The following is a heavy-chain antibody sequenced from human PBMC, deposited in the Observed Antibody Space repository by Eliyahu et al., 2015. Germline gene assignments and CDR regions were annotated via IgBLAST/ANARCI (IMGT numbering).Heavy chain of an antibody. D-gene: IGHD6-19*01. V-gene: IGHV3-7*01. CDR1: GFPFGSYW. CDR2: IKQXGTEK. CDR3: ARDIFHYSSGSLFES. Sequence: EVQLVESGGGLVQPGGSLRLSCGASGFPFGSYWXSWVRQAXGKGLEWVXXIKQXGTEKYYVDSVKGRFTISRDNAKKSLYLQMNSLRAEDTAVYYCARDIFHYSSGSLFESWGQGTLVTVSS. J-gene: IGHJ4*02.